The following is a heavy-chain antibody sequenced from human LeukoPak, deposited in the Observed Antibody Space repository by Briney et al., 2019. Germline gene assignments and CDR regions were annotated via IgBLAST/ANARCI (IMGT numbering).Heavy chain of an antibody. Sequence: GGSLRLSCAASGFTVSSNYMSWVRQAPGKGLEWVSLIYTGGGTYYADSVKGRFTISRDNSKNTLYLQMNGLRADDTAVYYCAKGGGGYLDYWGQGTLVTVSS. D-gene: IGHD2-15*01. CDR2: IYTGGGT. V-gene: IGHV3-53*01. CDR1: GFTVSSNY. J-gene: IGHJ4*02. CDR3: AKGGGGYLDY.